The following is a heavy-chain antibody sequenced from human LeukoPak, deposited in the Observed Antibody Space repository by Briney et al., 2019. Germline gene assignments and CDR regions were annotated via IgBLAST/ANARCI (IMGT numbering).Heavy chain of an antibody. D-gene: IGHD3-22*01. Sequence: ASVKVSCKASGYTFTSYDINWVRQAPGQGLEWMGWMNPHTGNTGFAQKFQGRITMTRSTSITTAYMELNSLRSEDTAVYFCARGEHDYESSRFYYGAFDIWAQGTVVTVSS. J-gene: IGHJ3*02. V-gene: IGHV1-8*01. CDR2: MNPHTGNT. CDR1: GYTFTSYD. CDR3: ARGEHDYESSRFYYGAFDI.